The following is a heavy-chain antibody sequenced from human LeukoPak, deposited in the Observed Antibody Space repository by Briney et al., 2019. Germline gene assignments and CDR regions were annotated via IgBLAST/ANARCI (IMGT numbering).Heavy chain of an antibody. J-gene: IGHJ4*02. Sequence: SETLSLTCTVSGGSISSYYWSWIRQPPGKGPEWIGYIYYSGSANYNPSLKSRVTISVDTSKNQFSLKLSSVTAADTAVYYCARGTPQQQLVDWGQGTLVTVSS. D-gene: IGHD6-13*01. CDR2: IYYSGSA. CDR3: ARGTPQQQLVD. CDR1: GGSISSYY. V-gene: IGHV4-59*01.